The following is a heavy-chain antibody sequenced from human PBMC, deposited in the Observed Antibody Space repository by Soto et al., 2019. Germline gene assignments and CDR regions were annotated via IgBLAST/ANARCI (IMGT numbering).Heavy chain of an antibody. CDR1: GFTFSSHA. CDR2: ISSDGSNK. V-gene: IGHV3-30-3*01. Sequence: QVQLVESGGGVVQPGRSLRLSCSVSGFTFSSHAMHWVRQAPGKGLEWVALISSDGSNKYYADSVKGRFTTSRDNSKNTMYLQMNSLRVEDTAVYYCARDDEGGSDCDLGYGGQGGLVTVSS. CDR3: ARDDEGGSDCDLGY. D-gene: IGHD1-26*01. J-gene: IGHJ4*02.